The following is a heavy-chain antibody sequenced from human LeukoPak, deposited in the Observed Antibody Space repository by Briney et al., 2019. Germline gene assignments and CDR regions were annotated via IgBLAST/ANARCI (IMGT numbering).Heavy chain of an antibody. CDR1: GGTFSSYA. D-gene: IGHD1-26*01. J-gene: IGHJ3*02. V-gene: IGHV1-69*13. CDR2: IIPIFGTA. CDR3: AREDDTGRYMGDDAFDI. Sequence: SVKVSCKASGGTFSSYAISWARQAPGQGLEWMGGIIPIFGTANYAQKFQGRVTITADESTSTACMELSSLRSEDTAVYYCAREDDTGRYMGDDAFDIWGQGTMVTVSS.